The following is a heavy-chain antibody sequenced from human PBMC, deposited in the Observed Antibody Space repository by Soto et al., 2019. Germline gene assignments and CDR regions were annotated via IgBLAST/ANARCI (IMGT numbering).Heavy chain of an antibody. Sequence: GGSLRLSCAASGFTFSSYAMSWVRQAPGKGLEWVSAISGSGGSTYYADSVKGRFTISRDNSKNTLYLQMNSLRAADTAVYYCAKERRYCSGGSCYSGFDYWGQGTLVTVSS. CDR1: GFTFSSYA. CDR2: ISGSGGST. D-gene: IGHD2-15*01. V-gene: IGHV3-23*01. CDR3: AKERRYCSGGSCYSGFDY. J-gene: IGHJ4*02.